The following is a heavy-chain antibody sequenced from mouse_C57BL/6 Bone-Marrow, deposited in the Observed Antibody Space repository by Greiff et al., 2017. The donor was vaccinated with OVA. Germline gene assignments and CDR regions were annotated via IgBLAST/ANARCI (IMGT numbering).Heavy chain of an antibody. Sequence: DVKLQESGPELVKPGASVKISCKASGYSFTGYYMNWVKQSPEKSLEWIGEINPSTGGTTYNQKFKAKATLTVDKSSSTAYMQLKSLTSEDSAVYYCARRGGYFDYWGQGTTLTVSS. V-gene: IGHV1-42*01. CDR1: GYSFTGYY. J-gene: IGHJ2*01. CDR2: INPSTGGT. CDR3: ARRGGYFDY.